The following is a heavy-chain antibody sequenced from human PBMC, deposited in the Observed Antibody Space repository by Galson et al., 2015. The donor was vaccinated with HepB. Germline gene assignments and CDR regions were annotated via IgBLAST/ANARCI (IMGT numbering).Heavy chain of an antibody. CDR2: ISYDGSKK. Sequence: SLRLSCAASGFTFSSYGMHWVRQAPGKGLEWVAVISYDGSKKYYAGSMKGRFTISRDNSKNTLFLQMNSLRAEDTAVYYCAKTDAYGDYGPGDYYGIDVWGQGTTVTVSS. CDR3: AKTDAYGDYGPGDYYGIDV. D-gene: IGHD4-17*01. CDR1: GFTFSSYG. J-gene: IGHJ6*02. V-gene: IGHV3-30*18.